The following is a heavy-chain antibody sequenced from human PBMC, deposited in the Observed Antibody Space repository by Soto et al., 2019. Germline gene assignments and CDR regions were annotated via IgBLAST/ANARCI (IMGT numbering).Heavy chain of an antibody. J-gene: IGHJ1*01. Sequence: QVQLVESGGGVVLPGRSLRLSCATSGFTLSSYGMHWVRQAPGKGLEWVAVTYYDGTNKYYADSVKGRFTISTDNSKNTVYLQMNSLRAEDTAVYYCARTNIAPGVPTVEYFQHWGQGTLVTVSS. CDR3: ARTNIAPGVPTVEYFQH. CDR2: TYYDGTNK. V-gene: IGHV3-33*01. CDR1: GFTLSSYG. D-gene: IGHD6-13*01.